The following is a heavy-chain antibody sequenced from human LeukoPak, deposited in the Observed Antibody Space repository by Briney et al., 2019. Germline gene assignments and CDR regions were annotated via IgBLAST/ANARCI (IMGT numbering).Heavy chain of an antibody. J-gene: IGHJ6*03. CDR1: GFIFSSYG. CDR2: ISSGSTNL. Sequence: QPGGSLGLSCAASGFIFSSYGIHWLRQAPGKGPEWVSYISSGSTNLYYADSVKGRFSISRDDAKNSLYLQMNSLRAEDTAVYYCAREALEYYYYYMDVWGKGTTVTVSS. V-gene: IGHV3-48*04. D-gene: IGHD3-3*01. CDR3: AREALEYYYYYMDV.